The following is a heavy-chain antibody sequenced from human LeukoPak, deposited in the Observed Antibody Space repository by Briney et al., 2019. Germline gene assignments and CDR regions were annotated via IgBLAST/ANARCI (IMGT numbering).Heavy chain of an antibody. CDR1: GYTLTELS. D-gene: IGHD3-22*01. J-gene: IGHJ4*02. V-gene: IGHV1-69*13. CDR3: ATPPYDSSGYQRGNYYFDY. CDR2: IIPIFGTA. Sequence: SVKVSCRVSGYTLTELSMHWVRQAPGKGLEWMGGIIPIFGTANYAQKFQGRVTITADESTSTAYMELSSLRSEDTAVYYCATPPYDSSGYQRGNYYFDYWGQGTLVTVSS.